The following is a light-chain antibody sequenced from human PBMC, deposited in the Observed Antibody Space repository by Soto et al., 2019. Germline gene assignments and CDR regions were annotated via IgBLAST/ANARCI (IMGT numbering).Light chain of an antibody. J-gene: IGKJ4*01. V-gene: IGKV3-11*01. CDR1: QSVSSY. CDR3: QQRFNWPPVT. CDR2: DAS. Sequence: EIVLTQSPATLSLYPGERATLSCRASQSVSSYLAWYQQKPGQAPRLLIYDASNRATGIPARFSGSGSGTDFTLPISSLEPEDFAGYYRQQRFNWPPVTFGGGTKVEIK.